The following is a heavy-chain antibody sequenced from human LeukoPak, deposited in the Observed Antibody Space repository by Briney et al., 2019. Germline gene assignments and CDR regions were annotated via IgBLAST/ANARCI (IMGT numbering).Heavy chain of an antibody. J-gene: IGHJ4*02. CDR3: ARTNTVSVFDY. D-gene: IGHD4-17*01. V-gene: IGHV4-38-2*02. CDR1: GYSISSGYY. CDR2: IYHSGST. Sequence: SETLSLTCTVSGYSISSGYYWGWIRQPPGKGLEWIGSIYHSGSTYYNPSLKSRVTISVDTSKNQFSLKLSSVTAADTAVYYCARTNTVSVFDYWGQGTLVTVSS.